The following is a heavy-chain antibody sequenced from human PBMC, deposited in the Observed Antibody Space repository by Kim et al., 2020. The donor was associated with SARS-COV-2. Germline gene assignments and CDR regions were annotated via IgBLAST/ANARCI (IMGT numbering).Heavy chain of an antibody. CDR3: AARTATIGAPQDP. CDR1: GLTFSSYG. V-gene: IGHV3-7*01. J-gene: IGHJ5*02. D-gene: IGHD4-4*01. CDR2: IKRDGGGK. Sequence: GGSLRLSCAASGLTFSSYGMNWVRQAPGKGLEWVCNIKRDGGGKYYVDSVKGRFTISRDNSKNSLYLQMNNLRADDTAVYYCAARTATIGAPQDPWGRGTLVTVSS.